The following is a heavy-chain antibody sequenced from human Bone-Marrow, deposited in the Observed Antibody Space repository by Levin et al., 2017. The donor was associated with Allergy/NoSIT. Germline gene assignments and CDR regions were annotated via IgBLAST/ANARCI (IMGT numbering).Heavy chain of an antibody. CDR2: IYKSVTT. CDR1: GVSISTGDYY. V-gene: IGHV4-30-4*01. J-gene: IGHJ5*02. Sequence: LRLSCTVSGVSISTGDYYWNWIRQPPGKGLEWIGYIYKSVTTSYSPSLKSRITVSVDTSKNQFSVKLNSATAADTAVYYCAAGSFYNWFDHWGQGTLVTVSS. D-gene: IGHD2/OR15-2a*01. CDR3: AAGSFYNWFDH.